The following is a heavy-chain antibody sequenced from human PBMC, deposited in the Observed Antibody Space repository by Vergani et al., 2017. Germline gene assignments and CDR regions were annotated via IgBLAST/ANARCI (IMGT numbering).Heavy chain of an antibody. CDR3: ARDGEGEEQLALPDNWFDP. J-gene: IGHJ5*02. Sequence: QVQLVQSGAEVKKPGASVKVSCKASGYTFTSYGISWVRQAPGQGLEWMGWISAYNGNTNYAQKLQGRVTMTTDTSTSTAYMELRSLRSDDTAVYYCARDGEGEEQLALPDNWFDPWGQGTLVTVSS. D-gene: IGHD6-6*01. CDR2: ISAYNGNT. V-gene: IGHV1-18*01. CDR1: GYTFTSYG.